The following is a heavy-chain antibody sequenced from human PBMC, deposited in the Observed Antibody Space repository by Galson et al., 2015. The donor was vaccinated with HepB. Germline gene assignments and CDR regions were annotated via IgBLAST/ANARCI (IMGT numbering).Heavy chain of an antibody. D-gene: IGHD6-13*01. CDR2: ISSSSSYI. CDR3: AGETYSSSWYSGYYYYYGMDV. J-gene: IGHJ6*02. V-gene: IGHV3-21*01. CDR1: GFTFSSYS. Sequence: SLRLSCAASGFTFSSYSMNWVRQAPGKGLEWVSSISSSSSYIYYADSVKGRFTISRDNAKNSLYLQMNSLRAEDTAVYYCAGETYSSSWYSGYYYYYGMDVWGQGTTVTVSS.